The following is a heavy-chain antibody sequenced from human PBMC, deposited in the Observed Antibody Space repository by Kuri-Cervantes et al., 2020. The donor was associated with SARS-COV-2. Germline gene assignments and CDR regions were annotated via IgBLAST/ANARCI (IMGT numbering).Heavy chain of an antibody. CDR3: AKEERTAFDY. J-gene: IGHJ4*02. Sequence: GGSLRLSCPTSGFIFSSYGMHWVRQAPGKGLEWVAVISYDGSNKYYADSVKGRFTISRDNSKNTLYLQMNSLRAEDTAVYYCAKEERTAFDYWGQGTLVTVSS. V-gene: IGHV3-30*18. CDR1: GFIFSSYG. CDR2: ISYDGSNK.